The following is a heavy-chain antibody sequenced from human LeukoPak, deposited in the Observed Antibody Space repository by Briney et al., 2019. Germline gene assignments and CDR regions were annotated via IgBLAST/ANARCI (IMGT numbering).Heavy chain of an antibody. CDR3: ARARRYYYDSSGHQYYFDY. CDR2: IYYSGST. CDR1: GGSISSYY. J-gene: IGHJ4*02. D-gene: IGHD3-22*01. Sequence: SETLSLTCTVSGGSISSYYWSWIRQPPGKGLEWIGYIYYSGSTNYNPSLKSRVTISVDTSKNQFSLKLSSVTAADTAVYYCARARRYYYDSSGHQYYFDYWGQGTLVTVSS. V-gene: IGHV4-59*01.